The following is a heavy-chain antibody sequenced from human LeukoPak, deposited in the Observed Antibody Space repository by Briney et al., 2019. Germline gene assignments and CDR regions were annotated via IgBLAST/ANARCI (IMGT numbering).Heavy chain of an antibody. CDR3: ARREPGYYDSSGNWYFDL. CDR1: GDSISSGDYY. D-gene: IGHD3-22*01. V-gene: IGHV4-61*08. J-gene: IGHJ2*01. Sequence: PSQTLSLTCTVSGDSISSGDYYWTWIRQPPGKGLEWIGYIYYSGSTNYNPTLKSRVTISVDTSKNQFSLKLSSVTAADTAVYYCARREPGYYDSSGNWYFDLWGRGTLVTVSS. CDR2: IYYSGST.